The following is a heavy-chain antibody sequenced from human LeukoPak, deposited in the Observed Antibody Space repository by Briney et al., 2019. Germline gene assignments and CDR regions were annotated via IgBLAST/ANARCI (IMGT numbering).Heavy chain of an antibody. V-gene: IGHV1-69*04. CDR3: ASSYYYDSSGYYEVDY. J-gene: IGHJ4*02. CDR1: GGTFSRYA. D-gene: IGHD3-22*01. CDR2: IIPIFVIA. Sequence: GASLKVSCKASGGTFSRYAIRLVRQAPGDGLEWMGRIIPIFVIANYAQQFQGRVTMTADKSTSTAYMEVSSLRSEDTAVYYCASSYYYDSSGYYEVDYWVQGTLVSVSS.